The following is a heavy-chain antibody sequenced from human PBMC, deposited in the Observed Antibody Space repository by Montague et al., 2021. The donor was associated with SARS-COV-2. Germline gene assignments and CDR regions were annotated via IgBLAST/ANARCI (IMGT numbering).Heavy chain of an antibody. J-gene: IGHJ4*02. V-gene: IGHV2-5*02. CDR3: SHIRPGSWSYYFDY. CDR2: LYWDDDK. D-gene: IGHD3-10*01. Sequence: PALVKPTQTLTLTCTFSGFSLSTSGVGVGWIRQPPGKALEWLALLYWDDDKRYSPSLKSRLTITKDTYKNQVLLTMTNMDPVDTATYYCSHIRPGSWSYYFDYWGQGTLVTVSS. CDR1: GFSLSTSGVG.